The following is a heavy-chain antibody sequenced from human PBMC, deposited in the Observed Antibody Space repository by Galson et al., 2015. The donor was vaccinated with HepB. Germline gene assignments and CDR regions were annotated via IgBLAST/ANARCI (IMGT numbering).Heavy chain of an antibody. J-gene: IGHJ4*02. Sequence: SLRLSCAASGLTFRGFGMHWVRQTPGKGLEWLAVIWYDGSETYYRDSVKRRFTISKDTSKNTLYLQMDSLRVEDTAVYYCAKEDLPDYGGVTRLDYWGQGTPVTVSS. D-gene: IGHD4-23*01. CDR2: IWYDGSET. CDR3: AKEDLPDYGGVTRLDY. CDR1: GLTFRGFG. V-gene: IGHV3-33*06.